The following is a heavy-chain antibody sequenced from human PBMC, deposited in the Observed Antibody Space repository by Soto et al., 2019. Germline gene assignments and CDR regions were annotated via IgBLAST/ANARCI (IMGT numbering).Heavy chain of an antibody. CDR3: AAGTGRTDLDY. D-gene: IGHD2-2*01. CDR1: GFDFSKAW. V-gene: IGHV3-15*01. CDR2: LMSKTDGGTT. Sequence: GGSLRLSCAASGFDFSKAWMSWVRQAPGKGLEWVGCLMSKTDGGTTVYAAPVKGRFTISRDDSKNTLYLQMSSLNTEDTAVYYCAAGTGRTDLDYWGQGTLVTVSS. J-gene: IGHJ4*02.